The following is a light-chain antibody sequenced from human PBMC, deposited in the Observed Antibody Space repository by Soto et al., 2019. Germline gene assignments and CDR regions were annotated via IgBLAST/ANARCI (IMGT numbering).Light chain of an antibody. CDR3: HQRNKWRT. Sequence: IVLTLSIGSLSLCPGARAALYCRASQSVSYDLAWYQPRPGQAPRLLIYDASNRATGIPARFSGSGFGTAFTLSISSPEPEDVAVCYWHQRNKWRTFGQGTKVDI. V-gene: IGKV3-11*01. CDR2: DAS. CDR1: QSVSYD. J-gene: IGKJ1*01.